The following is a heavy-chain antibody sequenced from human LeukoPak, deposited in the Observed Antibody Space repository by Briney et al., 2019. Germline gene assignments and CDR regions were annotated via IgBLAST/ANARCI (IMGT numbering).Heavy chain of an antibody. CDR1: GGSISSSSYY. Sequence: SETLSLTCTVSGGSISSSSYYWGWIRQPPGKGLGWIGSIYYSGSTYYNPSLKSRVTISVDTSKNQFSLKLSSVTAADTAVYYCARDIAAAAFFQHWGQGTLVTVSS. CDR2: IYYSGST. D-gene: IGHD6-13*01. CDR3: ARDIAAAAFFQH. J-gene: IGHJ1*01. V-gene: IGHV4-39*07.